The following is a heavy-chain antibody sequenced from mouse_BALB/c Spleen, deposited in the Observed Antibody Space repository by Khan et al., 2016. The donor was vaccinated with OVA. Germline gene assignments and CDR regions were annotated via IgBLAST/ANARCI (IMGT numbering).Heavy chain of an antibody. D-gene: IGHD2-1*01. V-gene: IGHV1-63*02. Sequence: VQLQQSGNELIRPGTSVKMSCKASGYTFTNYWLGWVKQRPGHGLEWIGDIYPTGYFNNYNEKFKGKATLTVDTSSNNAYMQLSGLTSKDTTVYFCTRWSTWFFDVWGAGTTVTVSS. CDR2: IYPTGYFN. CDR3: TRWSTWFFDV. CDR1: GYTFTNYW. J-gene: IGHJ1*01.